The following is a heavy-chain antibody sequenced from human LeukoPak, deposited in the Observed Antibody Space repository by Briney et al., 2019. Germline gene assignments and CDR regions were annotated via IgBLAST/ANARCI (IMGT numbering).Heavy chain of an antibody. V-gene: IGHV3-30-3*01. CDR2: ISYDGNNK. D-gene: IGHD6-13*01. J-gene: IGHJ4*02. Sequence: PGGSLRLSCAASGLTFSSYAMHWVRQAPGKWLEWLSFISYDGNNKYYADAVKGRFTISRDNSKNTLYLQMNSLSSEDTAVYYCASSRGYSSSWYLDYWGQGTLVTVSS. CDR1: GLTFSSYA. CDR3: ASSRGYSSSWYLDY.